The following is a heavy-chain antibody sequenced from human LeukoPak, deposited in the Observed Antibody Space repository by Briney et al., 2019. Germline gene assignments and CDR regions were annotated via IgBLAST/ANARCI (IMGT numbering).Heavy chain of an antibody. J-gene: IGHJ4*02. D-gene: IGHD2-8*01. CDR2: ISSSSSYI. CDR3: AKDQSRYCTNGVCYNPHDY. CDR1: GFTFSGYS. Sequence: GGSLRLSCAASGFTFSGYSMNWVRQAPGKGLEWVSSISSSSSYIYYADSVKGRFTISRDNAKNSLYLQMNSLRAEDTAVYYCAKDQSRYCTNGVCYNPHDYWGQGTLVTVSS. V-gene: IGHV3-21*01.